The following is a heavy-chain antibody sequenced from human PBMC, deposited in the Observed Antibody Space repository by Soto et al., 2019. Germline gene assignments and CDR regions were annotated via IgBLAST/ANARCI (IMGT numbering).Heavy chain of an antibody. V-gene: IGHV4-31*03. CDR3: ARGITIFGVVTPDDAFDI. CDR2: IYYSGST. CDR1: GSSISSGGYY. Sequence: PSETLSLTCTVSGSSISSGGYYWSWIRQHPGKGLEWIGYIYYSGSTYYNPSLKSRVTISVDTSKNQFSLKLSSVTAADTAVYYCARGITIFGVVTPDDAFDIWGQGTMVTVSS. D-gene: IGHD3-3*01. J-gene: IGHJ3*02.